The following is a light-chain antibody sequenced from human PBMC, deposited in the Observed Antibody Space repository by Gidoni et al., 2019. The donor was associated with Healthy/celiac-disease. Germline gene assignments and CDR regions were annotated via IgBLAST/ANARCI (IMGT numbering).Light chain of an antibody. CDR2: QDS. CDR1: KLGDKY. J-gene: IGLJ2*01. V-gene: IGLV3-1*01. Sequence: SYELTPPPSVSVSPGQTASITCSGDKLGDKYACWYQQTPGQSPVLVIYQDSKRPSGIPERFSGSNSGNTATLTISGTQAMDEADYYCQAWDSSSYVVFGGGTKLTVL. CDR3: QAWDSSSYVV.